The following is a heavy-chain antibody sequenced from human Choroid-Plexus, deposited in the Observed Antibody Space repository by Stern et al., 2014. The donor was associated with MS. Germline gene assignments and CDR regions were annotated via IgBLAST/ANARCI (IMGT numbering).Heavy chain of an antibody. D-gene: IGHD2/OR15-2a*01. CDR3: AKDRQYLTYFFDH. CDR1: GFTFGSCD. J-gene: IGHJ5*02. V-gene: IGHV3-30*18. Sequence: QVQLVESGGGVVQPGRPLRLSCVASGFTFGSCDMHWVRQAPGKGLEWVAGVSYDGSNKYYADSVKVRFTISRDNSQNTLYIQMSSLRPEYTAVYYCAKDRQYLTYFFDHWGQGSLVTVSS. CDR2: VSYDGSNK.